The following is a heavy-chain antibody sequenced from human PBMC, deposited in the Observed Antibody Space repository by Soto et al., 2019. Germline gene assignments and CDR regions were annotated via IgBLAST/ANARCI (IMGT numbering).Heavy chain of an antibody. CDR2: IYYSGST. CDR3: ASYGSGSSPRFDP. CDR1: GGSISSYY. J-gene: IGHJ5*02. D-gene: IGHD3-10*01. V-gene: IGHV4-59*01. Sequence: QVQLQESGPGLVKPSETLSLTCTVSGGSISSYYWSWIRQPPGKGLEWIGYIYYSGSTNYNPSLKSRVTISVDTSKNQFSLKLSSVTAADTAVDYCASYGSGSSPRFDPWGQGTLVTVSS.